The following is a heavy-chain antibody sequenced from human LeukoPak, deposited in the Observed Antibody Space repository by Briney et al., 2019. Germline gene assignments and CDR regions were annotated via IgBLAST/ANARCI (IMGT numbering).Heavy chain of an antibody. D-gene: IGHD6-19*01. J-gene: IGHJ4*02. V-gene: IGHV3-74*01. CDR2: LNSGESSK. CDR3: ANHHSGWTYDY. Sequence: GGSLTLSCAASGFTISSYCMHWLRPAPGKGLVWVSRLNSGESSKSSADSVNGRFTSSRDNAKNTLYLQINSPRAADTAVYYCANHHSGWTYDYWGQGTLVTVSS. CDR1: GFTISSYC.